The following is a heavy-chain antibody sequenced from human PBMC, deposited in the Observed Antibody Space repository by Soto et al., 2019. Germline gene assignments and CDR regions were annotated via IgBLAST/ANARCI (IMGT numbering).Heavy chain of an antibody. D-gene: IGHD2-2*01. J-gene: IGHJ3*02. CDR3: ATKLPYCSSTSCYYAFDI. CDR2: FDPEDGET. V-gene: IGHV1-24*01. Sequence: VASVKVSCKVSGYTLTELSMHWVRQAPGKGLEWMGGFDPEDGETIYAQKFQGRVTMTEDTSTDTAYMELSSLRSEDTAVYYCATKLPYCSSTSCYYAFDIWGQGTMVTVSS. CDR1: GYTLTELS.